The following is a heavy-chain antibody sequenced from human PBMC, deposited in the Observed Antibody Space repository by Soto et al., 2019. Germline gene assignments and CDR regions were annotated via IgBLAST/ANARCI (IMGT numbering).Heavy chain of an antibody. V-gene: IGHV3-23*01. CDR1: GFTFSSYA. J-gene: IGHJ6*02. Sequence: PGGSLRLSCAASGFTFSSYAMSRVRQAPGKGLEWVSAISGSGGSTYYADSVKGRFTISRDNSKNTLYLQMNSLRAEDTAVYYCAKHQIVVVPAAIIRDRNYYYYGMDVWGQGTTVTVSS. D-gene: IGHD2-2*02. CDR3: AKHQIVVVPAAIIRDRNYYYYGMDV. CDR2: ISGSGGST.